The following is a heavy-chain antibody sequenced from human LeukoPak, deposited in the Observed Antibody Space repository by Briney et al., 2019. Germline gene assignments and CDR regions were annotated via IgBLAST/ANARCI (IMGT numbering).Heavy chain of an antibody. CDR1: GGSISSSSYY. CDR2: IYYSGST. V-gene: IGHV4-39*07. CDR3: ARRDYGDYERGMDV. J-gene: IGHJ6*02. D-gene: IGHD4-17*01. Sequence: PSETLSLTCTVSGGSISSSSYYWGWIRQPPGKGLEWIGSIYYSGSTNYNPSLKSRVTISVDTSKNQFSLKLSSVTAADTAVYYCARRDYGDYERGMDVWGQGTTVTVSS.